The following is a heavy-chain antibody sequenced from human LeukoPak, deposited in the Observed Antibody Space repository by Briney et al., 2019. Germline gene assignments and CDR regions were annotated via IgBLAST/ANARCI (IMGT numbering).Heavy chain of an antibody. Sequence: PGGPLRLSCAAPGFTFSSYWMPWVRKAPGKGLVWFSRINSDGSSTSYADSVKGRFTISRDNAKNTLYLQINNLRADDTAVYYCAKDAIVVAAKDAFDIWGQGTMVTVSS. V-gene: IGHV3-74*01. D-gene: IGHD3-22*01. CDR3: AKDAIVVAAKDAFDI. CDR1: GFTFSSYW. J-gene: IGHJ3*02. CDR2: INSDGSST.